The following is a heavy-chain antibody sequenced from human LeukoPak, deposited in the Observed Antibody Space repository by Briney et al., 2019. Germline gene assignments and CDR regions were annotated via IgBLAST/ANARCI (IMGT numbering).Heavy chain of an antibody. CDR1: GFTFSSYA. V-gene: IGHV3-30*04. CDR2: ISYDGRQK. D-gene: IGHD6-19*01. CDR3: ATEQWQLPLDY. J-gene: IGHJ4*02. Sequence: GGSLRLSCAASGFTFSSYALHWVRQAPGKGLEWLAVISYDGRQKFYADSVKGRVTISRDDSKDTLFLQMNSLSPEDTALYYCATEQWQLPLDYWGQGTLVTVSS.